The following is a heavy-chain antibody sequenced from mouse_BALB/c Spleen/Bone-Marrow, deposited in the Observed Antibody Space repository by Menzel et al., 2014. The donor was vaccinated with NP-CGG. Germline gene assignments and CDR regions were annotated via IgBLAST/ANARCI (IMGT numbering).Heavy chain of an antibody. V-gene: IGHV1-9*01. D-gene: IGHD2-3*01. CDR1: GYTFSNYW. Sequence: QVQLKESRPELMQPGASLKMSCTATGYTFSNYWIEWIKQRPGHGLEWIGEILPGSGSTNYNEKFKGKATFTADTSSNTAYIQLSSLTSEDSAVYFGAKWLLGAMDYWD. CDR2: ILPGSGST. J-gene: IGHJ4*01. CDR3: AKWLLGAMDY.